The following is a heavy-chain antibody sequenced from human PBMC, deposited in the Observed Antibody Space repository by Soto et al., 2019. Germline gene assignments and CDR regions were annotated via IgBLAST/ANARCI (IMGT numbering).Heavy chain of an antibody. J-gene: IGHJ4*02. CDR3: ASGDQLLLTSPSYFDY. Sequence: SVKVSCKASGGTFSSYAISWVRQAPGQGLEWMGGIIPIFGTANYAQKFQGRVTITADESTSTAYMELSSLRSEDTAVYYCASGDQLLLTSPSYFDYWGQGTLVTVSS. CDR2: IIPIFGTA. D-gene: IGHD2-2*01. V-gene: IGHV1-69*13. CDR1: GGTFSSYA.